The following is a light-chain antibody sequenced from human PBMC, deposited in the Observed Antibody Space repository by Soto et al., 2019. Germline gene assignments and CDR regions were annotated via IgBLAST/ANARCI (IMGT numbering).Light chain of an antibody. Sequence: QTVLTQPASVSGSPGQSITISCTGTSSDVGGYNFVSWYQQHPGKAPKLMIFEVSHRPSGVSDRFSGSKSGNTASLTISGLQAEDEADYYCSSYTSSSTLDNVVFGGGTKLTVL. J-gene: IGLJ2*01. V-gene: IGLV2-14*03. CDR3: SSYTSSSTLDNVV. CDR1: SSDVGGYNF. CDR2: EVS.